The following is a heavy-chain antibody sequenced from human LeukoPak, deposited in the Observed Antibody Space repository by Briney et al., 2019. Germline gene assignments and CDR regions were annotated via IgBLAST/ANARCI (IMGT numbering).Heavy chain of an antibody. Sequence: SETLSLTCTVSGGSISSHYWSWIRQPPGKGLEWIGYIYYSGSTNYNPSLKSRVTISVDTSKNQSSLKLSSVTAADTAVYYCARFPDYWGQGTLVTVSS. J-gene: IGHJ4*02. CDR2: IYYSGST. CDR1: GGSISSHY. CDR3: ARFPDY. V-gene: IGHV4-59*11.